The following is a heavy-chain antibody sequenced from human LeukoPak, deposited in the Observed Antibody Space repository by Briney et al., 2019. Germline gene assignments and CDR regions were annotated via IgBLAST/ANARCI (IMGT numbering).Heavy chain of an antibody. CDR2: IRYDGSNK. Sequence: PGGPLRLSCAASGFTFSSYGMHWVREAPGKGLEWVAFIRYDGSNKYYADSVKGRFTISRDNSKNTLYLQMNSLRAEDTAVYYCAKDRRPLITMVRGVPLWGQGTLVTVSS. D-gene: IGHD3-10*01. V-gene: IGHV3-30*02. CDR3: AKDRRPLITMVRGVPL. CDR1: GFTFSSYG. J-gene: IGHJ4*02.